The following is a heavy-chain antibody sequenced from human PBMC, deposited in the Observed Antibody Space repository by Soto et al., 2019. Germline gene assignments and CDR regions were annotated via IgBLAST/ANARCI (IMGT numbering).Heavy chain of an antibody. V-gene: IGHV1-69*01. CDR1: GGIFSTYA. D-gene: IGHD3-10*01. J-gene: IGHJ4*02. Sequence: QVQLVQSGAEVKKPGSSVKVSCKASGGIFSTYAISWLRQAPGQGLEWMGGIIPLFGTPNYAQRFQGRVTITADESTSTGYMELSRLRSEDTAVDCCARDRDDYGSGNYYNRIDFWGQGTLVTVSS. CDR3: ARDRDDYGSGNYYNRIDF. CDR2: IIPLFGTP.